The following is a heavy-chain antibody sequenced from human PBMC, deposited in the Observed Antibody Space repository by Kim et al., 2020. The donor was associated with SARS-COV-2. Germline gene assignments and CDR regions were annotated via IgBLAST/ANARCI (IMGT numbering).Heavy chain of an antibody. CDR2: INPSGGST. CDR3: ARELLARITMVRGVIRPLDY. D-gene: IGHD3-10*01. CDR1: GYTFTSYY. Sequence: ASVKVSCKASGYTFTSYYMHWVRQAPGQGLEWMGIINPSGGSTSYAQKFQGRVTMTRDTSTSTVYMELSSLRSEDTAVYYCARELLARITMVRGVIRPLDYWGQGTLVTVSS. V-gene: IGHV1-46*01. J-gene: IGHJ4*02.